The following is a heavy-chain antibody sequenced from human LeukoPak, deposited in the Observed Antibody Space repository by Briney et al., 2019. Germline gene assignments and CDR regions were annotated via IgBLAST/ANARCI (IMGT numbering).Heavy chain of an antibody. D-gene: IGHD3-3*01. J-gene: IGHJ6*02. CDR2: ISGKNGHT. V-gene: IGHV1-18*01. CDR1: GYSFSSYG. Sequence: GASVKVSCKASGYSFSSYGISWVRQAPGQGLEWMGWISGKNGHTGYAQKFQGRVTMTTDTSTSNAYMEVRSLTSDDTAVYYCAKDNSYDFWSGFYGSAYYYGMDVWGQGTTVIVSS. CDR3: AKDNSYDFWSGFYGSAYYYGMDV.